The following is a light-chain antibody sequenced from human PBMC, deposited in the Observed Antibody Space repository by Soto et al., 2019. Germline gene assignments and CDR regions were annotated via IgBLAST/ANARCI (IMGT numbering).Light chain of an antibody. CDR3: HQNGNSIT. CDR2: GAT. Sequence: IVLTQSPGALSLSPGERATLSCRATQSVRSSFLAWHQQRPGPAPLLLIFGATNRATGIPVSFSGSGSGTDFGISISRLDDEYCAEYYRHQNGNSITFGGGTKVDIK. V-gene: IGKV3-20*01. CDR1: QSVRSSF. J-gene: IGKJ4*01.